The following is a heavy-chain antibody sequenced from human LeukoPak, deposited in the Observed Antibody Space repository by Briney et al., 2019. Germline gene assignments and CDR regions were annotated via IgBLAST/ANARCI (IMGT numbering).Heavy chain of an antibody. D-gene: IGHD3-10*01. CDR3: ARVGDKFDY. Sequence: PSETLSLTCTVSGGSISSYYWSWIRQPPGKGLKWIGYIYYSGSTNYNPSLRSRVTISVDTSKNQFSLKLSSVTAADTAVYYCARVGDKFDYWGQGTLVTVSS. CDR1: GGSISSYY. V-gene: IGHV4-59*01. J-gene: IGHJ4*02. CDR2: IYYSGST.